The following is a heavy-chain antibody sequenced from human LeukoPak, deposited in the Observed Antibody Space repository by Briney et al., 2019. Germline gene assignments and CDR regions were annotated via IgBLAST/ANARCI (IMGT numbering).Heavy chain of an antibody. CDR3: AKTPVAAAKYNWFDP. J-gene: IGHJ5*02. CDR2: INAGGSST. D-gene: IGHD6-13*01. V-gene: IGHV3-23*01. Sequence: GGSLRLSCAASGFTFSSYGISWVRQAPGKGLEWASHINAGGSSTYYTGSVKGRFTISRDNSKNTVYLQMNSLRAEDTAVYYCAKTPVAAAKYNWFDPWGQGTLVTVSS. CDR1: GFTFSSYG.